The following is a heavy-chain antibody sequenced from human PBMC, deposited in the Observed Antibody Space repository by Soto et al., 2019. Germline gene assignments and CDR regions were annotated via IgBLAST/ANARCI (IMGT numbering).Heavy chain of an antibody. D-gene: IGHD6-13*01. J-gene: IGHJ5*02. CDR1: GYTFTSYG. CDR3: AREDSSRYNWFAP. V-gene: IGHV1-18*01. Sequence: ASVKVSCKASGYTFTSYGISWVRQAPGQGLEWMGWISAYNGNTNYAQKLQGRVTMTTDTSTSTANMELRSLRSDDTAVYYCAREDSSRYNWFAPWGQGTLVTGPS. CDR2: ISAYNGNT.